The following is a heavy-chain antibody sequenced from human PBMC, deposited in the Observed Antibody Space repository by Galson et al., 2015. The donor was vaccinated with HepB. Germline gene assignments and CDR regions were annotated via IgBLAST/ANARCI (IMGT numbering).Heavy chain of an antibody. J-gene: IGHJ4*02. Sequence: SLRLSCAASGFTFSSYWMSWVRQAPGKGLEWVANIKQDGSEKYYVDSVKGRFTISRDNAKNSLYLQMNSLRAEDTAVYYCARDVGGMAAAGNYFDYWGQGTLVTVSS. CDR2: IKQDGSEK. CDR1: GFTFSSYW. D-gene: IGHD6-13*01. V-gene: IGHV3-7*03. CDR3: ARDVGGMAAAGNYFDY.